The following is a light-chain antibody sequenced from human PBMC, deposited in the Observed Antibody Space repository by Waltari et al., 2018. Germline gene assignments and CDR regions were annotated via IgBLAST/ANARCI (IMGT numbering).Light chain of an antibody. V-gene: IGLV3-21*02. CDR1: NIGMKR. Sequence: SYVLTQPPAVSVAPGQTASITCGGNNIGMKRVNWYQQKPGQAPVLLVSDDSDRPSGIPERIAGSKSGNTATLTISRVEVGDEADYYCQVWDTGSDQYVFATGTKVTVL. J-gene: IGLJ1*01. CDR3: QVWDTGSDQYV. CDR2: DDS.